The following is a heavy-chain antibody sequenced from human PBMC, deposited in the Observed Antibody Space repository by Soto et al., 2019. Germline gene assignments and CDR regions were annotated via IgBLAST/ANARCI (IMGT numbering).Heavy chain of an antibody. CDR1: GYTFTSYG. J-gene: IGHJ6*02. V-gene: IGHV1-18*01. CDR2: ISAYNGNT. CDR3: ARTHDSSGYYYYYYGMDV. D-gene: IGHD3-22*01. Sequence: GASVKVSCKASGYTFTSYGISWVRQAPGQGLEWMGWISAYNGNTNYAQKLQGRVTMTTDTSTSTAYMELRSLRSDDTAVYYCARTHDSSGYYYYYYGMDVWGQGTTVTVSS.